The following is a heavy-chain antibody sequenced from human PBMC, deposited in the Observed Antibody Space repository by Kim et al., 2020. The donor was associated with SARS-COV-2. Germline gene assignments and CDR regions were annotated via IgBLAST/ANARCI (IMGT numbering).Heavy chain of an antibody. D-gene: IGHD3-16*02. CDR2: ITWDSGRI. J-gene: IGHJ5*02. CDR1: GFIFDNYA. CDR3: AKNGYPSVGPTGWFDP. V-gene: IGHV3-9*01. Sequence: GGSLRLSCAASGFIFDNYAMHWVRQAPGKGLEWVSGITWDSGRIEYVDSVKGRFTISRDNAKKSLYLQMNSLRPEDTALYYCAKNGYPSVGPTGWFDPWGQGTLVIVSS.